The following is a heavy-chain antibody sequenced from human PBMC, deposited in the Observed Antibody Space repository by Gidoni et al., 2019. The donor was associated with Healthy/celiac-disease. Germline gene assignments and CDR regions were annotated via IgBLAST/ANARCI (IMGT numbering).Heavy chain of an antibody. CDR3: ARGSGA. CDR2: INHSGST. CDR1: GGSFRGYY. J-gene: IGHJ5*02. D-gene: IGHD6-25*01. V-gene: IGHV4-34*01. Sequence: QVQLQQWCAALLKPSETLSLTCAVDGGSFRGYYWSWIRPPPGKGLECIGEINHSGSTNYNPSLKSRVTISVDTSKNQFSLKLSSVTAADTAVYYCARGSGAWGQGTLVTVSS.